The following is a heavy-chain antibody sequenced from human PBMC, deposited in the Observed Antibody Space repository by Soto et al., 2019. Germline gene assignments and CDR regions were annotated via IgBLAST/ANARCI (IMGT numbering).Heavy chain of an antibody. CDR3: ARDYSSGWGYDAFDI. D-gene: IGHD6-19*01. CDR2: ISSSSSYI. V-gene: IGHV3-21*01. Sequence: EVQLVESGGGLVKPGGSLRLSCAASGFTFSSYSMNWVRQAPGKGLEWVSSISSSSSYIYYADSVKGRFTISRDNAKNSLYLQMNRLRAEDTAVYYCARDYSSGWGYDAFDIWGQGTMVTVSS. J-gene: IGHJ3*02. CDR1: GFTFSSYS.